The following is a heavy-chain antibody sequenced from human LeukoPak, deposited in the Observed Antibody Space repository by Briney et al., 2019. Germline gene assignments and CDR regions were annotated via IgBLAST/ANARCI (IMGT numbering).Heavy chain of an antibody. V-gene: IGHV4-31*03. Sequence: SETLSLTCTVSGGSISSGGYYWSWIRQHPGEGLEWIGYIYYSGNTYYNPSLKSRVTISVDTSKNQFSLKLSSVTAADTAVYYCARGTNDFDYWGQGILVTVSS. CDR1: GGSISSGGYY. CDR3: ARGTNDFDY. J-gene: IGHJ4*02. CDR2: IYYSGNT. D-gene: IGHD2-8*01.